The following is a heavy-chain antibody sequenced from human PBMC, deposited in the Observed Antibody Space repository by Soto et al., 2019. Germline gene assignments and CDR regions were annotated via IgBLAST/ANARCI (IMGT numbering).Heavy chain of an antibody. CDR3: ARDAAPSADNWFDP. CDR2: ISSSSRTI. D-gene: IGHD2-15*01. CDR1: GFTFSSYS. Sequence: EVQLVESGGGLVQPGGSLRLSCAASGFTFSSYSMNWVRQAPGKGREWVSYISSSSRTIYYADSVKGRFTRSRDNAKNSLYLQMNRLRDEDTAVYYCARDAAPSADNWFDPWGQGTLVTVSS. J-gene: IGHJ5*02. V-gene: IGHV3-48*02.